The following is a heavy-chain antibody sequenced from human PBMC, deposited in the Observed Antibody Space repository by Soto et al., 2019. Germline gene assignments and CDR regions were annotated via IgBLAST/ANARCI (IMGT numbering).Heavy chain of an antibody. CDR2: FYSDGNT. Sequence: EVQLVESGGGLVQPGGSLRLSCAASGFTVSSSYMGWVRQAPGKGLEWVSSFYSDGNTYYADSVRGRFTIYTDNSKDTLYLHMNSLRIDDTAMYYCARHVGFYWYFDLWGRGTLVTVSS. CDR3: ARHVGFYWYFDL. J-gene: IGHJ2*01. D-gene: IGHD1-26*01. CDR1: GFTVSSSY. V-gene: IGHV3-66*04.